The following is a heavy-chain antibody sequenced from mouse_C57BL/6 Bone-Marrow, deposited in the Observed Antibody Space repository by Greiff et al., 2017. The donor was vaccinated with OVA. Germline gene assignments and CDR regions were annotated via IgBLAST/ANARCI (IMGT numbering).Heavy chain of an antibody. CDR2: IHPNSGST. D-gene: IGHD1-1*01. CDR1: GYTFTSYW. Sequence: QVQLQQSGAELVKPGASVKLSCKASGYTFTSYWMHWVKQRPGQGLEWIGMIHPNSGSTNYNEKFKSKATLTVDKSSSTAYMQLSSLTSEDSAVYYCARKFGITTVVPFDYWGQGTTLTVSS. CDR3: ARKFGITTVVPFDY. V-gene: IGHV1-64*01. J-gene: IGHJ2*01.